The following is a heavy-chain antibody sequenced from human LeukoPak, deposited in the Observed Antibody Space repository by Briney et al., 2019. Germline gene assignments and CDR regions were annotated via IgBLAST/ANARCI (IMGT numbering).Heavy chain of an antibody. Sequence: PSETLSLTCTVSGGSISSYYWSWLRQPPGKGLEWLGYVYYSGSTNYNPSLKSRVTISVDTSKNQFSLRLSSVTAADTAVYYCARERRDGYKVYFDYWGQGTLVTVSS. CDR1: GGSISSYY. CDR2: VYYSGST. D-gene: IGHD5-24*01. CDR3: ARERRDGYKVYFDY. J-gene: IGHJ4*02. V-gene: IGHV4-59*01.